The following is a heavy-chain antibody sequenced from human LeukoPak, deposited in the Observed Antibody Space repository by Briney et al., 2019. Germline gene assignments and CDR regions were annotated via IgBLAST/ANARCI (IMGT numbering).Heavy chain of an antibody. V-gene: IGHV4-4*07. D-gene: IGHD3-16*01. CDR3: ARRTAGGYFDY. CDR1: GGSISSYY. J-gene: IGHJ4*02. CDR2: IHTTGST. Sequence: PSETLSLTCTVSGGSISSYYWSWIRQPAEKGLEWIGRIHTTGSTDYNPSLKSRATMSVDTSMDQSSLKLSSVTAADTAVYYCARRTAGGYFDYWGQGALVTVSS.